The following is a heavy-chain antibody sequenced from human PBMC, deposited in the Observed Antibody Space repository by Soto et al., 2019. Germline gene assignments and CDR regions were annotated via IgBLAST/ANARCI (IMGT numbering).Heavy chain of an antibody. CDR1: GFTFSSYG. D-gene: IGHD1-7*01. Sequence: PGGSLRLSCTASGFTFSSYGMHWVRQAPGKGLEWVAVISYDGSNKYYADSVKGRFTISRDNSKNTLYLQMNSLGAEDTAVYYCAKFTGTTFDYWGQGTQVTVSS. CDR2: ISYDGSNK. J-gene: IGHJ4*02. CDR3: AKFTGTTFDY. V-gene: IGHV3-30*18.